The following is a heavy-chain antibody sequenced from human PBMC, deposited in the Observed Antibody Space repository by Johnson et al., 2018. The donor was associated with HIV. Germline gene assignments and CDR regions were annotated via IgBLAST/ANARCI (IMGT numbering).Heavy chain of an antibody. CDR3: ARPAGKMFLVVDDSCHI. CDR1: GFTFSDYY. Sequence: QVQLVESGGGLVKPGGSLTVSCAGSGFTFSDYYVTWIRQAPGKGLEWVSYISSSGTTKNYADSVRGRFTISRDNLKNLVYLQMNSLRTEDTAVYYCARPAGKMFLVVDDSCHIWGQGTMVTVSS. CDR2: ISSSGTTK. D-gene: IGHD2-21*01. J-gene: IGHJ3*02. V-gene: IGHV3-11*04.